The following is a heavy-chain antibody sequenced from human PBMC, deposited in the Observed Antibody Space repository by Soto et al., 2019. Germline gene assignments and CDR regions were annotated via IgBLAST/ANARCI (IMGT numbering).Heavy chain of an antibody. V-gene: IGHV4-30-2*01. D-gene: IGHD2-8*01. CDR1: GGSISSGGYS. CDR3: PRGPMVYDF. J-gene: IGHJ1*01. Sequence: SETLSLTCAVSGGSISSGGYSWSWIRQPPGKGLEWIGYIYHSGSTYYNPSLKSRVTISVDRSKNQFSLKLSSVTAPDTAVYYCPRGPMVYDFWGQGTLVTVSS. CDR2: IYHSGST.